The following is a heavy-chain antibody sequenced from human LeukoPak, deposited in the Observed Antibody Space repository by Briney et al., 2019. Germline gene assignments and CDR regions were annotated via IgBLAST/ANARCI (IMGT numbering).Heavy chain of an antibody. CDR1: GFTFSSYA. CDR3: AKDRLHCSSTSCYAYFDY. D-gene: IGHD2-2*01. J-gene: IGHJ4*02. Sequence: GGSLRLSCAASGFTFSSYAMSWVRQAPGKGLEWVSAISGSGGSTYYADSVKGRFTISRDNSKNTLYLQMNSLRAEDTAVYYCAKDRLHCSSTSCYAYFDYWGQGTLVTVSS. CDR2: ISGSGGST. V-gene: IGHV3-23*01.